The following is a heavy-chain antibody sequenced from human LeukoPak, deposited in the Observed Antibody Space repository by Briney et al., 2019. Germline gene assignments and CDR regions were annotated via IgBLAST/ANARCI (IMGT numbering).Heavy chain of an antibody. V-gene: IGHV1-18*01. J-gene: IGHJ3*02. CDR1: GYTFTSYG. CDR3: ARDPPVLRYFDWLSDAFDI. D-gene: IGHD3-9*01. CDR2: ISAYNGNT. Sequence: GASVKVSCKASGYTFTSYGISWVRQAPGQGLEWMGWISAYNGNTNYAQKLQGRVTMTPDTSTSTAYMELRSLRSDDTAVYYCARDPPVLRYFDWLSDAFDIWGQGTMVTVSS.